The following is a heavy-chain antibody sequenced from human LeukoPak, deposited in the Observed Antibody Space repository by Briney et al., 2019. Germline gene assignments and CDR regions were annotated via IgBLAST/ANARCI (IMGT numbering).Heavy chain of an antibody. V-gene: IGHV3-23*01. D-gene: IGHD4-17*01. CDR1: GFTFSGYA. Sequence: QPGGSLRLSCAASGFTFSGYAMSWVRQAPGKGLEWVSAISGSGGSTYYADSVKGRFTISRDNSKNTLYLQMNSLRAEDTAVYYCAKDQPTTVTTYYYYGMDVWGQGTTVTVSS. CDR3: AKDQPTTVTTYYYYGMDV. CDR2: ISGSGGST. J-gene: IGHJ6*02.